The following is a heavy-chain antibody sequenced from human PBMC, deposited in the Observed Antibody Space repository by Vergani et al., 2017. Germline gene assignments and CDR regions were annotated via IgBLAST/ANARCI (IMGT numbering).Heavy chain of an antibody. D-gene: IGHD1-14*01. CDR1: GGSLSGYY. J-gene: IGHJ4*02. CDR2: VEDSGYF. CDR3: ARSIVSRNPPDYFDN. Sequence: QVQLQESGPGLVRPSETLSLSCTVPGGSLSGYYWNWIRQTPGEGLEGIGYVEDSGYFNYNPPLKTRVSMSSDTTNNQFPLMLSSVTVADTAVYYCARSIVSRNPPDYFDNWGQGTLVTVSS. V-gene: IGHV4-59*01.